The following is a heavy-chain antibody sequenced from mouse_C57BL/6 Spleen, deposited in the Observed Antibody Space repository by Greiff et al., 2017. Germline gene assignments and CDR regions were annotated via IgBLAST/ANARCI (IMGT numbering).Heavy chain of an antibody. V-gene: IGHV1-26*01. CDR1: GYKFTDYY. J-gene: IGHJ2*01. CDR3: ARSPFSDY. CDR2: INPNNGGT. Sequence: EVQLQQSGPELVKPGASVKISCKASGYKFTDYYMNWVKQSHGKSLEWIGDINPNNGGTSYTQQLQGKATLTVDQSSSTAYMELRSLTSEDSAFYYCARSPFSDYWGQGTTLTVSS.